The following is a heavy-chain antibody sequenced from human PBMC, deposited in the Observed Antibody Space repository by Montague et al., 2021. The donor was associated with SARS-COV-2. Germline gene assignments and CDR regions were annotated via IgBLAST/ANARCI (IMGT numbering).Heavy chain of an antibody. CDR2: VYHSAST. CDR1: GGSISSSSYC. Sequence: SETLSLTCTVSGGSISSSSYCWGWIRQPPGKGLEWIGSVYHSASTYYNPSLKGRVTISVYTSKNQFSLKLSSVTAAATAVYYCARDGSLRFEILIGPRSYSCAMDDWGQGTTVTVSS. J-gene: IGHJ6*02. CDR3: ARDGSLRFEILIGPRSYSCAMDD. V-gene: IGHV4-39*07. D-gene: IGHD3-9*01.